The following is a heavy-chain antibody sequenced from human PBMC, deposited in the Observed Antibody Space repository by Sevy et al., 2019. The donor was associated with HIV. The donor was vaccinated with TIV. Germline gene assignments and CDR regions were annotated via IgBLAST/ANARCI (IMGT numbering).Heavy chain of an antibody. Sequence: ASVKVSWKVSGYTLTELSMHWVRQAPGKGLEWMRGFDPEDGETIYAQKFQGRVTMTEDTSTDTAYMELSSLRSEDTAVYYCATDGHDDFDYWGQGTLVTVSS. CDR1: GYTLTELS. D-gene: IGHD3-3*01. V-gene: IGHV1-24*01. CDR2: FDPEDGET. CDR3: ATDGHDDFDY. J-gene: IGHJ4*02.